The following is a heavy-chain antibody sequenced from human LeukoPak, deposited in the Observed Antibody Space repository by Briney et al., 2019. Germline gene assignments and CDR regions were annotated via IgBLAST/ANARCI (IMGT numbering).Heavy chain of an antibody. J-gene: IGHJ3*02. CDR1: GGSISSSYW. CDR3: AGAYCGGDWYSGRAFDI. D-gene: IGHD2-21*02. Sequence: PSETLSLTCAVSGGSISSSYWWSWVRQPPGKGLEWIGEVYHSGSTNYYPSLKSRVTISIEKSKNQFSLKLSSVTAADTAVYYCAGAYCGGDWYSGRAFDIWGQGTMVTVSS. CDR2: VYHSGST. V-gene: IGHV4-4*02.